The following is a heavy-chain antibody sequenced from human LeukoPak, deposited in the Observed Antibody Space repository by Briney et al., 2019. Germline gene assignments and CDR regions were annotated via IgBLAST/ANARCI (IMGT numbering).Heavy chain of an antibody. D-gene: IGHD3-3*01. J-gene: IGHJ4*02. Sequence: PSETLSLTCSVSGGSIISSNYYWGWIRQPPGKGLEWIGSIYQSGSGSSYYNPSPKSRVTISGDTSKNQFFLRLSSVTAADTAVYYCASTLRFLPYRRFDYWGQGTLVTVPS. CDR1: GGSIISSNYY. V-gene: IGHV4-39*01. CDR2: IYQSGSGSS. CDR3: ASTLRFLPYRRFDY.